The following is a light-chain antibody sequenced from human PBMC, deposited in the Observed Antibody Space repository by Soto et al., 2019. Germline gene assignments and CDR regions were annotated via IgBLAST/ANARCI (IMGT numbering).Light chain of an antibody. V-gene: IGKV3-20*01. CDR2: GAS. Sequence: EIVLTQSPGTLSLSPGERATLSCRASQSVSSSYLAWYQQKPGQAPRLLIDGASSRATGIPDRFSGSESGTDFTLTISRLEPEEFAVYYCQQYGRSPPWTFGQGTKVEIK. J-gene: IGKJ1*01. CDR3: QQYGRSPPWT. CDR1: QSVSSSY.